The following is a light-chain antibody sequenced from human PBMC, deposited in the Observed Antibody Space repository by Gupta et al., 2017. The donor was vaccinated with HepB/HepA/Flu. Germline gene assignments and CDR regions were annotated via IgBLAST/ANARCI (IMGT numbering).Light chain of an antibody. CDR1: QTVSSY. CDR2: GAS. J-gene: IGKJ2*01. CDR3: QHNNCCPFT. Sequence: VMKQSPATLSVSPGESATLSCRASQTVSSYLAWYQQTPGQPPRLLIYGASTRTTVIPTWCGGGGARTVFIPTISSLQSEYVAFYYWQHNNCCPFTFGQGTQLEIK. V-gene: IGKV3-15*01.